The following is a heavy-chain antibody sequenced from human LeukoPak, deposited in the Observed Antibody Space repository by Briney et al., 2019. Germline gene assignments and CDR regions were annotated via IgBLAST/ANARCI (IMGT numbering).Heavy chain of an antibody. D-gene: IGHD5-12*01. J-gene: IGHJ4*02. V-gene: IGHV4-39*01. Sequence: PSETLSLTCTVSGGSISSSSYYWGWIRQPPGKGLEWIGSIYYSGSTYYNPSLKSRVTISVDTSKNQFSLKLSSVTAADTAVYYCATAGYSGYVYYFDYWGQGTLVTVSS. CDR2: IYYSGST. CDR3: ATAGYSGYVYYFDY. CDR1: GGSISSSSYY.